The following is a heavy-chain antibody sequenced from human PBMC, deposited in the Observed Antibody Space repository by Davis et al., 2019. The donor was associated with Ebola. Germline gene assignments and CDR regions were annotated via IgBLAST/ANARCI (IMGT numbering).Heavy chain of an antibody. CDR2: IIPIFGTA. D-gene: IGHD2-15*01. Sequence: SVKVSCKASGGTFSSYAISWVRQAPGQGLEWMGGIIPIFGTANYAQKFQGRVTITADKSTSTAYMELSSLRSEDTAVYYCANGDCSGGSCYIFDYWGQGTLVTVSS. J-gene: IGHJ4*02. CDR1: GGTFSSYA. CDR3: ANGDCSGGSCYIFDY. V-gene: IGHV1-69*06.